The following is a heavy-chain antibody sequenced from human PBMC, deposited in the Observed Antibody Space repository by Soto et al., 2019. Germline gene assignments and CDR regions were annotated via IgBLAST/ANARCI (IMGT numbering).Heavy chain of an antibody. CDR2: ISYDGSNK. CDR3: ARGRQQLAY. Sequence: QVQLVESGGGVVQPGRSLRLSCAASGFTFSSYAMHWVRQAPGKGLEWVAVISYDGSNKYYADSVKGRFAISRDNSKNTLYLQMNSLRAEDTAVYYCARGRQQLAYWGQGTLVTVSS. D-gene: IGHD6-13*01. V-gene: IGHV3-30*09. CDR1: GFTFSSYA. J-gene: IGHJ4*02.